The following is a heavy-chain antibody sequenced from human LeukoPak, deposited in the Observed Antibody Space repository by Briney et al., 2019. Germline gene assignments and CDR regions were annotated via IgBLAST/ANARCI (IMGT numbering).Heavy chain of an antibody. D-gene: IGHD3-10*01. CDR2: ISYDGSNK. Sequence: GGSLRLSCAASGFTFSSYAMHWVRQAPGKGLEWVAVISYDGSNKYYADSVKGRFTISRDNSKNTLYLQMNSLRAEDTAVYYCARVDFEGSGSYYNAFDYWGQGTLVTVSS. V-gene: IGHV3-30-3*01. CDR3: ARVDFEGSGSYYNAFDY. CDR1: GFTFSSYA. J-gene: IGHJ4*02.